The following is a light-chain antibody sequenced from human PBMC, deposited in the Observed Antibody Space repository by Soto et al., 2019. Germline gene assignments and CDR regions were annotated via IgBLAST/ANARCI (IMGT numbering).Light chain of an antibody. V-gene: IGKV3-20*01. CDR1: QSVGSIY. J-gene: IGKJ1*01. CDR2: GAS. CDR3: QQYGSSPRT. Sequence: DIVLTQSPGTLSLSPGERATLSCRASQSVGSIYLAWYQQKYGQAPRLLIHGASNRASGIPDRFSGSGSGTDFTLTISRLEPEDFAVYYCQQYGSSPRTFGQGTKVEIK.